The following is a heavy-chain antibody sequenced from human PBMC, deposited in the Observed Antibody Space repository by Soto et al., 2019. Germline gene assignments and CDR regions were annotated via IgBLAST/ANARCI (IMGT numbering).Heavy chain of an antibody. V-gene: IGHV3-30-3*01. CDR1: GFTFSSYA. CDR3: ASPDGSGSMGWFDP. CDR2: ISYDGSNK. D-gene: IGHD3-10*01. Sequence: QVQLVESGGGVVQPGRSLRLSCAASGFTFSSYAMHWVRQAPGKGLARVAVISYDGSNKYYADSVNGRVTISRHNSKNTLYLQMNSLRAEDTAVYYCASPDGSGSMGWFDPWGQGTLVTVSS. J-gene: IGHJ5*02.